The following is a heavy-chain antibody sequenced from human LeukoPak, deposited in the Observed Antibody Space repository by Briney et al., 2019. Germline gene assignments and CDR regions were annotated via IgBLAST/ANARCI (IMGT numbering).Heavy chain of an antibody. CDR2: VWYDGSLK. CDR1: GFTFSTYG. CDR3: ARGDGGGGTHPFDY. Sequence: GKSLRLSCAASGFTFSTYGMNWVHQAPGKGLECVAVVWYDGSLKYYRDSVKGRFTISRDNSKNTLYLQMNSLRVEDTAVYYCARGDGGGGTHPFDYWGQGTLVTVSS. J-gene: IGHJ4*02. V-gene: IGHV3-33*01. D-gene: IGHD2-15*01.